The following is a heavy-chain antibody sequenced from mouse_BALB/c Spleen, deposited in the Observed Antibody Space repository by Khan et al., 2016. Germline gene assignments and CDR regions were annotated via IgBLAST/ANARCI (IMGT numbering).Heavy chain of an antibody. CDR1: GFTFSDYY. CDR3: ARDLNWYFEV. V-gene: IGHV5-4*02. J-gene: IGHJ1*01. Sequence: EVELVESGGGLVKPGGSLKLSCAASGFTFSDYYMYWVRQTPEKRLEWVATISDGGSYTYYPDSVKGRFTISRDNANLYLQMSSLKSEDTAMYYCARDLNWYFEVWGAGTTVTVSS. CDR2: ISDGGSYT.